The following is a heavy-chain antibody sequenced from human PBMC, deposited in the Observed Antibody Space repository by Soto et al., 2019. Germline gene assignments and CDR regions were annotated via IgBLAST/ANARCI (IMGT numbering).Heavy chain of an antibody. CDR3: SADLPDWGAYAFDY. CDR1: GFTFNGAW. V-gene: IGHV3-15*07. J-gene: IGHJ4*02. CDR2: VKSSANGGAI. Sequence: EVQLVESGGGLVKPGGSLRLSCAASGFTFNGAWMNWVRQAPGKGLEWVGRVKSSANGGAIDYAAPVEGRFTISRDDSKNTLYLQMNSLITEDTAFYDCSADLPDWGAYAFDYWGQGTLVTVSS. D-gene: IGHD3-16*01.